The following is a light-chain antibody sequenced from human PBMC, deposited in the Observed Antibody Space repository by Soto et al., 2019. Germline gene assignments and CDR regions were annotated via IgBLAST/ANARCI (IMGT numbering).Light chain of an antibody. CDR1: SSDIGDSNY. CDR3: SSFRSSSTSYV. J-gene: IGLJ1*01. Sequence: SALTQPASVSGSPGESITISCPGTSSDIGDSNYVSWYQQHPGKAPKLVIYDVSNRPSGVSNRFSGSKSANTASLTISGLQAEDEADYYCSSFRSSSTSYVFGTGTKVTV. CDR2: DVS. V-gene: IGLV2-14*03.